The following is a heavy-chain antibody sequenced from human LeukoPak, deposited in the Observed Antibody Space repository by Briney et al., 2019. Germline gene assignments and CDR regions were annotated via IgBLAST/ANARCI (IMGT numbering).Heavy chain of an antibody. CDR1: GFTFSIAW. Sequence: GGSLRLSCAASGFTFSIAWMSWVRQAPGKGLEWVGRVKSRGDGETRDFAAPVKDRFIISRDDSKNTLYLQMDSLRTEDTAIYYCAAVGEWLSNAFNTWGQGTLVTVSA. CDR2: VKSRGDGETR. D-gene: IGHD3-3*01. J-gene: IGHJ3*02. CDR3: AAVGEWLSNAFNT. V-gene: IGHV3-15*01.